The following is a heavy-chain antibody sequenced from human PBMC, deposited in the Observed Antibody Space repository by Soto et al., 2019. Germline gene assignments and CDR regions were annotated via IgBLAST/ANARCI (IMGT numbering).Heavy chain of an antibody. D-gene: IGHD3-22*01. J-gene: IGHJ1*01. Sequence: PGESLKISCQASGYIFATYWIGWVRQMPGKGLEWMGIIYPSDSDTRYSPSFQGQVTISADKSISTAYLQWSSLKASDTAMYYCARHDDYYYDSSGYYGYFQHWGQGTLVTVSS. V-gene: IGHV5-51*01. CDR2: IYPSDSDT. CDR3: ARHDDYYYDSSGYYGYFQH. CDR1: GYIFATYW.